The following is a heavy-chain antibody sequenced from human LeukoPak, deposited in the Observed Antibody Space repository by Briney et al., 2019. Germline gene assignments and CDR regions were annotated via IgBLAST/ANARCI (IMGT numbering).Heavy chain of an antibody. V-gene: IGHV3-7*01. CDR3: ARAPGRFGELSPN. CDR2: IKQDGSEK. J-gene: IGHJ4*02. D-gene: IGHD3-10*01. Sequence: RGSLRLSCAASGFTFSSYWMSWVRQAPGKGLEWVANIKQDGSEKYYVDSVKGRFTISRDNAKNSLYLQMNSLRAEDTAVYYCARAPGRFGELSPNWGQGTLVTVSS. CDR1: GFTFSSYW.